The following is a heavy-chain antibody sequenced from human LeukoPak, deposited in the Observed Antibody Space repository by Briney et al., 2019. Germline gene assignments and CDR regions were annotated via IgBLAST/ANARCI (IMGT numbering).Heavy chain of an antibody. CDR3: ARDSAIVVLAYMDV. J-gene: IGHJ6*03. CDR1: GFSFSDYH. Sequence: GGSLRLSCAASGFSFSDYHMNWVRQAPGKGLEWVTTISSRSRYIYYADSVKGRFTTSRDNTKNSLYLQMNNLRAEDTGVYYCARDSAIVVLAYMDVWGKGTTVTVSS. D-gene: IGHD2-15*01. CDR2: ISSRSRYI. V-gene: IGHV3-21*01.